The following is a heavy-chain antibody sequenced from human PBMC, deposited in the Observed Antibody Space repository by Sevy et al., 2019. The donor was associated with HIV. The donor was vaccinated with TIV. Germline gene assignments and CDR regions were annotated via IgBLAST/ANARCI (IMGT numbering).Heavy chain of an antibody. D-gene: IGHD3-22*01. V-gene: IGHV5-51*01. J-gene: IGHJ4*02. CDR2: IYPDDSDT. CDR3: ATSRSGYFDSSGYYIY. CDR1: GYRFTSHW. Sequence: GESLKISCKGSGYRFTSHWIGWVRHMPGKGLEWMGVIYPDDSDTRYSPSFQGQVTFSADKSISTAYLQWSSLEASDTGVYYCATSRSGYFDSSGYYIYWGQGTLVTVSS.